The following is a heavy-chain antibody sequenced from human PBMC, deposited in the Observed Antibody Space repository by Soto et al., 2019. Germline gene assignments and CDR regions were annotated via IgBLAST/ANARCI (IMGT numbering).Heavy chain of an antibody. V-gene: IGHV3-30*18. Sequence: GGSLRLSCAASGFTFSSYGMHWVRQAPGKGLEWVAVISYDGGNKYYADPVKGRFTISRDNSKNTLYLQMNSLRAEDTAVYYCAKDTTLEVRGDNWFDPWGQGTLVTVSS. J-gene: IGHJ5*02. CDR2: ISYDGGNK. CDR3: AKDTTLEVRGDNWFDP. D-gene: IGHD3-10*01. CDR1: GFTFSSYG.